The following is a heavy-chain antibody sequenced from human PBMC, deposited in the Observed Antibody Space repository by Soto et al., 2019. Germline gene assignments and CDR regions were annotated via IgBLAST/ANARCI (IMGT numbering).Heavy chain of an antibody. CDR1: GFTFSSYS. CDR2: ISSSSSTI. J-gene: IGHJ3*02. CDR3: ARSISGYDWGDAFDI. Sequence: GGSLRLSCAASGFTFSSYSMNWVRQAPGKGLEWVSYISSSSSTIYYADSVKGRFTISRDNAKNSLYLQMNSLRAEDTAVYYCARSISGYDWGDAFDIWGQGTMVTGSS. V-gene: IGHV3-48*01. D-gene: IGHD5-12*01.